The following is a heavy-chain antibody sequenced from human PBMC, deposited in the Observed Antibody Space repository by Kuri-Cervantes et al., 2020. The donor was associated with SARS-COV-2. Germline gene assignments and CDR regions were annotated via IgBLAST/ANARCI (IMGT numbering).Heavy chain of an antibody. Sequence: SQTLSLTWAVYGGSFSGYYWSWIRQPPGKGLEWNGEINHSGSTNYNPSLKGRVTISVDTSKNQFSLKLSSVTAADTAGYYFARAIAAAAPFDYWGQGTLVTVSS. CDR3: ARAIAAAAPFDY. D-gene: IGHD6-13*01. CDR1: GGSFSGYY. J-gene: IGHJ4*02. V-gene: IGHV4-34*01. CDR2: INHSGST.